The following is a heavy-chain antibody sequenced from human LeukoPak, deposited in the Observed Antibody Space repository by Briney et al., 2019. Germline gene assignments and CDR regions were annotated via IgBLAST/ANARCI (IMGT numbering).Heavy chain of an antibody. J-gene: IGHJ4*02. V-gene: IGHV3-15*01. CDR1: GFTFSNAW. CDR3: TTDITIFGVVITYYFDY. D-gene: IGHD3-3*01. Sequence: GGSLRLSCAASGFTFSNAWMSWVRQAPGKGLGWVGRIKSKTDGGTTDYAAPVKGRFTISRDDSKNTLYLQMNSLKTEDTAVYYCTTDITIFGVVITYYFDYWGQGTLVTVSS. CDR2: IKSKTDGGTT.